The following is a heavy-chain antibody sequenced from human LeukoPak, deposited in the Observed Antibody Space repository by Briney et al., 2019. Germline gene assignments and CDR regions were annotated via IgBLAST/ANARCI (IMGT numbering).Heavy chain of an antibody. CDR3: AREEAFDI. CDR1: GGSFSGYY. Sequence: KSSEALSLTCAVYGGSFSGYYWSWIRQPPGKGLEWIGEINHSGSTNYNPSLKSRVTISVDTSKNQLSLKLSSVTAADTAVYYCAREEAFDIWGQGTMVTVSS. J-gene: IGHJ3*02. V-gene: IGHV4-34*01. CDR2: INHSGST.